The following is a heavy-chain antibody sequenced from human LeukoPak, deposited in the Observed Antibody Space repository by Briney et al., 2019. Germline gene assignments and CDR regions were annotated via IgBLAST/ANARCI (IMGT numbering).Heavy chain of an antibody. D-gene: IGHD2-2*01. V-gene: IGHV2-70*11. CDR3: ARTRYCSRTSDKYFDY. J-gene: IGHJ4*02. Sequence: SGPTLVNPTETLTLTCTFSGFSLSTSGMCVSWIRQPPGNALDGLARIDWDDDKYYSTSLKTRLTISKDTSKNQVVLTMTNMDPVDTATYYCARTRYCSRTSDKYFDYWGQGTLVTVSS. CDR2: IDWDDDK. CDR1: GFSLSTSGMC.